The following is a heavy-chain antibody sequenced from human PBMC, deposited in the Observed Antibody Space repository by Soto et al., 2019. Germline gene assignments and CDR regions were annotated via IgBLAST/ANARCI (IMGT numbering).Heavy chain of an antibody. V-gene: IGHV4-30-4*01. J-gene: IGHJ6*02. CDR2: ISYSGT. CDR1: VGSITAGNYV. CDR3: ATRSATFFFYGMDV. D-gene: IGHD1-26*01. Sequence: QVQLQESGPGLVKPSQTLSLTCTVSVGSITAGNYVLTWIRQSPGKGLEWIGYISYSGTYYNPSLKSRLTISIDTSKNQLSLQVTSVTAADTAVYYCATRSATFFFYGMDVWGQGTTVIVSS.